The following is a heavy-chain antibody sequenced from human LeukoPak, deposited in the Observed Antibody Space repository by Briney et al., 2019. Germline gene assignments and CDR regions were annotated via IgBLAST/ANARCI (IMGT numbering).Heavy chain of an antibody. J-gene: IGHJ3*02. Sequence: GESLKISCKGSGYSLTSYWIGWVRQMPGKGLEWMGIIYPGDSDTRYSPSFQGQVTISADKSISTAYLQWSSLKASDTAMYYCATPGIAVAGDDAFDIWGQGTMVTVSS. CDR2: IYPGDSDT. CDR3: ATPGIAVAGDDAFDI. V-gene: IGHV5-51*01. D-gene: IGHD6-19*01. CDR1: GYSLTSYW.